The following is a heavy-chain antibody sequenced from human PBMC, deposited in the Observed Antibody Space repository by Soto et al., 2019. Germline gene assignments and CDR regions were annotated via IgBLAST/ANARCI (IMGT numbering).Heavy chain of an antibody. Sequence: PGGSLSLSCAASGFTFSSYAMSWVRQAPGKGLEWVSAISGSGGSTYYADSVKGRFTISRDNSKNTLYLQMKSLRAEDTAVYYCAKEGRIAVAGMDYFDYWGQGTLVTVYS. D-gene: IGHD6-19*01. CDR2: ISGSGGST. V-gene: IGHV3-23*01. CDR1: GFTFSSYA. J-gene: IGHJ4*02. CDR3: AKEGRIAVAGMDYFDY.